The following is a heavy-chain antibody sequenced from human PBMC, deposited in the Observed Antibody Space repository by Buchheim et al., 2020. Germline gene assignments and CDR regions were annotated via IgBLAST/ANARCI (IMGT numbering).Heavy chain of an antibody. CDR2: IYPGDSDT. CDR3: ARQSIAVAGYYYYGMDV. V-gene: IGHV5-51*01. CDR1: GYTFSSYW. J-gene: IGHJ6*02. D-gene: IGHD6-19*01. Sequence: EVQLVQSGAEVKKPGESLKISCETSGYTFSSYWIAWVRQMPGEGLEWMGIIYPGDSDTRYSPSFQGQVTISADKSTRPAYLQWSSLKASDTAMYYCARQSIAVAGYYYYGMDVWGQGTT.